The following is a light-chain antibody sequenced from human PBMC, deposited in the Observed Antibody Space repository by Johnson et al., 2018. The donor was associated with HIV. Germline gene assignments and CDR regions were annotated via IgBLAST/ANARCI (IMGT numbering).Light chain of an antibody. V-gene: IGLV1-51*01. CDR1: SSNIGNNY. CDR3: GTWDSSLSAGEV. Sequence: HSVLTQPPSVSAAPGQKVTISCSGSSSNIGNNYVSWYQQIPGTAPKLLIYDNNKRPSGIPDRFSGSKSGTSATLGITGLQTGDEADYYCGTWDSSLSAGEVFGTGTKVTVL. J-gene: IGLJ1*01. CDR2: DNN.